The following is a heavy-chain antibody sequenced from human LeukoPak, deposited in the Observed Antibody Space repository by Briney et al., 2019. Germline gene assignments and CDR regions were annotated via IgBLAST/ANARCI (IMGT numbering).Heavy chain of an antibody. J-gene: IGHJ1*01. CDR1: GFTFTSFG. CDR3: GRWRESSNWPPGYLQH. V-gene: IGHV1-18*01. CDR2: ISAYNGNT. D-gene: IGHD4-11*01. Sequence: ASVKVSCKASGFTFTSFGFSWVRQAPGQGLEWIGWISAYNGNTNYAQSLQGGVTMTTDASTSTVYMELRSLRSDDTAVYYCGRWRESSNWPPGYLQHWGQGTLVIVSS.